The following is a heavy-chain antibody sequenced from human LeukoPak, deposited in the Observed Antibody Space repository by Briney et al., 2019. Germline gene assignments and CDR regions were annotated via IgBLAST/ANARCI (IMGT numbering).Heavy chain of an antibody. CDR1: GGSISSGSYY. Sequence: SQTLSLTCTVSGGSISSGSYYWSWIRQPAGKGLEWIGRIYYSGSTNYNPSLKSRVTISVDTSKNQFSLKLSSVTAADTAVYYCAREDPVYAMDYWGQGTLVTVSS. J-gene: IGHJ4*02. D-gene: IGHD2-8*01. V-gene: IGHV4-61*02. CDR2: IYYSGST. CDR3: AREDPVYAMDY.